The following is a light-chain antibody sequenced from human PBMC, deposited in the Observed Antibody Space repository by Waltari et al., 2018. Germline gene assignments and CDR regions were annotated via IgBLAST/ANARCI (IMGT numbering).Light chain of an antibody. CDR1: SSDVGNYNL. J-gene: IGLJ3*02. CDR2: VDN. V-gene: IGLV2-23*01. Sequence: QSALTQPASVSGSPGQSLTTSCTGTSSDVGNYNLVSWYQHHPGKAPKVMIYVDNRRPSGVSDRFSGSKSGNTASLTISGVQAEDEADYYCCSYAGSYTWVFGGGTKLTVL. CDR3: CSYAGSYTWV.